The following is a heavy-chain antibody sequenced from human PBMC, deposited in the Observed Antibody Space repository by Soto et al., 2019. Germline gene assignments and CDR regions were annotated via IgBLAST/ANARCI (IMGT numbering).Heavy chain of an antibody. CDR3: VRGDGDYHDGNGYLGRH. D-gene: IGHD5-18*01. CDR1: GFTVSSNY. V-gene: IGHV3-66*01. CDR2: IFSGGST. Sequence: QPGGSLRLSCAASGFTVSSNYMTWVRQAPGKGLEWVSVIFSGGSTSYADSVKGRFTISRDNAKNTLYLQMNSLRVEDTAVYYCVRGDGDYHDGNGYLGRHWGQGT. J-gene: IGHJ4*02.